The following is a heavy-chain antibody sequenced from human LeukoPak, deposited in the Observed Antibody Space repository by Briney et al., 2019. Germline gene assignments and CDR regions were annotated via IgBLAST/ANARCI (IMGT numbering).Heavy chain of an antibody. CDR1: GFTFSSYS. Sequence: GGSLRLSCAASGFTFSSYSMNWVRQAPGKGLEWVSSISSSSSYIYYAGSVKCRFTISRDNAKNSLYLQMNSLRAEDTAVYYFARVEPAYDILTGYSIEYYFDYWGQGTLVTVSS. CDR2: ISSSSSYI. D-gene: IGHD3-9*01. J-gene: IGHJ4*02. CDR3: ARVEPAYDILTGYSIEYYFDY. V-gene: IGHV3-21*01.